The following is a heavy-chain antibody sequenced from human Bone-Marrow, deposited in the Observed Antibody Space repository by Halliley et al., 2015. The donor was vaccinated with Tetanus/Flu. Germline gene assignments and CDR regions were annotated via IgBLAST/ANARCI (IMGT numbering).Heavy chain of an antibody. CDR1: GFIFNDHA. V-gene: IGHV3-9*01. CDR2: ISWNSGKK. CDR3: ARDLVTGDGGPSDFDY. J-gene: IGHJ4*02. D-gene: IGHD2-21*02. Sequence: SLRLSCVTSGFIFNDHAIHWVRQVPGKGLEWVSGISWNSGKKGYADSVKGRFTVSRDNAKNSVFLQMNSLTEEDTALYYCARDLVTGDGGPSDFDYWGQGTLVTVSS.